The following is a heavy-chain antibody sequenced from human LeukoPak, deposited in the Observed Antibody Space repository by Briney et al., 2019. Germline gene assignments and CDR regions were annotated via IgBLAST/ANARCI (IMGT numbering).Heavy chain of an antibody. CDR1: GFTFSSYG. V-gene: IGHV3-23*01. CDR3: AREHGYKVFDY. D-gene: IGHD5-24*01. J-gene: IGHJ4*02. CDR2: ISGSGGST. Sequence: PGGTLRLSCAASGFTFSSYGMSWVRQAPGKGLEWVSAISGSGGSTYYADSVKGRFTISRDNSKNTLYLQRVSLRAEDTAVYYCAREHGYKVFDYGGQGTLVTVSS.